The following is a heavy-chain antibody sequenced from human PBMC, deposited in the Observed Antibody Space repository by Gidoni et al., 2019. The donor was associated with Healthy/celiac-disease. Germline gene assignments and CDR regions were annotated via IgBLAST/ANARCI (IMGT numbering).Heavy chain of an antibody. D-gene: IGHD1-26*01. V-gene: IGHV1-46*01. J-gene: IGHJ5*02. CDR2: INPSGGST. CDR1: GSTSTSDN. CDR3: ARVDSGSYGWFDP. Sequence: QVQLVQSGAEVKKPGASVKVSCKASGSTSTSDNMHWVLQAPGQGLEWMGIINPSGGSTRYAQKFQGRVTMTRDTSMRKVYMELSSLRSEDTAVYYCARVDSGSYGWFDPWGQGTLVTVSS.